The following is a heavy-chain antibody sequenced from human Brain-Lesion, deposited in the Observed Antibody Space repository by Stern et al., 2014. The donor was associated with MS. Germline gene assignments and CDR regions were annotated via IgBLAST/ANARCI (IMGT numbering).Heavy chain of an antibody. Sequence: VHLVESGAEVKKPVASVKVSCKVSGYTLTELSMHWVRQAPRKGLEWMGGFDPEDGETIYAQKFQGRVTMTEDTSTDTAYMELSSLRSEDTAVYYCATLSPGAGGNYYRHFDYWGQGTLVTVSS. J-gene: IGHJ4*02. CDR2: FDPEDGET. V-gene: IGHV1-24*01. CDR3: ATLSPGAGGNYYRHFDY. D-gene: IGHD1-26*01. CDR1: GYTLTELS.